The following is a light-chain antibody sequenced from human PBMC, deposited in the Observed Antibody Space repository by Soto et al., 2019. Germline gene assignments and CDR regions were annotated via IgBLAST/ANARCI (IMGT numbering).Light chain of an antibody. CDR3: VSWDDSLSGLV. CDR1: STDFVSYNR. J-gene: IGLJ1*01. Sequence: QSALTQPPSVSGSPGQSVTISCTGTSTDFVSYNRVSWYQQPPGTAPKLMIYEVSKRPSGVPDRFSGSKSGNTASLTISGLQAADEADYYCVSWDDSLSGLVFGTGTKLTVL. V-gene: IGLV2-18*01. CDR2: EVS.